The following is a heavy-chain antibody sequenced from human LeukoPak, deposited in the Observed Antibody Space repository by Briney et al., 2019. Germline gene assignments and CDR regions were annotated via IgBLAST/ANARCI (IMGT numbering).Heavy chain of an antibody. CDR1: GFTFSSYG. D-gene: IGHD6-6*01. V-gene: IGHV3-33*01. Sequence: GGSLRLSCAASGFTFSSYGMHWVRQAPGKGLEWVAVIWYDGSNKYYADSVKGRFTISRDNSKNTLYLQMNSLRAEDTAVYYCARAAAGSSSYDHWGQGTLVIVSS. CDR2: IWYDGSNK. J-gene: IGHJ5*02. CDR3: ARAAAGSSSYDH.